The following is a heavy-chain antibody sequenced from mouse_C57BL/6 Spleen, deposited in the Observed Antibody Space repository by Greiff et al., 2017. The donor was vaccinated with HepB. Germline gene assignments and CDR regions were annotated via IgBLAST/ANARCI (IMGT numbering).Heavy chain of an antibody. CDR2: IWRGGST. J-gene: IGHJ1*03. Sequence: VQLQQSGPGLVQPSQSLSITCTVSGFSLTSYGVHWVRQSPGKGLEWLGVIWRGGSTDYNAAFMSRLSITKDNSKSQVFFKMNSLQADDTAIYYWAKKGGSSYTYFDVWGTGTTVTVSS. CDR3: AKKGGSSYTYFDV. V-gene: IGHV2-5*01. D-gene: IGHD1-1*01. CDR1: GFSLTSYG.